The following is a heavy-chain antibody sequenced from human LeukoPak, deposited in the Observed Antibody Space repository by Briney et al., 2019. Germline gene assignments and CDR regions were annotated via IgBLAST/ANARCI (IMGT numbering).Heavy chain of an antibody. D-gene: IGHD5-18*01. CDR3: ARGAAGYSYG. CDR1: GGSISSYY. V-gene: IGHV4-59*01. Sequence: SGTLSLTCTVSGGSISSYYWSWIRQPPGKGLEWIGHIYYSGSTNYNPSLKSRVTISIDTSKNQFSLRLSSVTAADTAVYYCARGAAGYSYGWGQGTLVTVSS. J-gene: IGHJ4*02. CDR2: IYYSGST.